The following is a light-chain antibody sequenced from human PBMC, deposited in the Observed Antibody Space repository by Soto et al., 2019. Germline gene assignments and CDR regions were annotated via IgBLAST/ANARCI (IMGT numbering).Light chain of an antibody. Sequence: EIVLTQSPATLSLSPGERATLSCRASQSVSSYLAWYQQKPGQAPRLLIYDASNRATGVPARFSGRGSGPDFTLTISSLAPEDFAVYYCQQRSTWLTFGGGTKVEIK. CDR2: DAS. CDR1: QSVSSY. J-gene: IGKJ4*01. V-gene: IGKV3-11*01. CDR3: QQRSTWLT.